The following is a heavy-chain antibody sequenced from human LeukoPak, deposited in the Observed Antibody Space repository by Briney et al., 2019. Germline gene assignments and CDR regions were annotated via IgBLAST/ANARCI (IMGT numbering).Heavy chain of an antibody. CDR1: GGSISNYY. CDR3: ARHPYSNFVLDY. Sequence: SETLSLTCTVSGGSISNYYWSWIRQPPGKGLEWIGYIYYRGDTKYNPSLKSRVTISVDTSKNQFSLKLSSVTAADTAVYYCARHPYSNFVLDYWGQGTLVTVSS. J-gene: IGHJ4*02. V-gene: IGHV4-59*08. D-gene: IGHD4-11*01. CDR2: IYYRGDT.